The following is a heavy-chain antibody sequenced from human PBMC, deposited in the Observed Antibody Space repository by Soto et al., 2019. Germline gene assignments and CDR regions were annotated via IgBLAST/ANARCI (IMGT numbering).Heavy chain of an antibody. D-gene: IGHD4-17*01. CDR3: ARDNGDYPYYYYGMDV. J-gene: IGHJ6*02. CDR1: GGSISSGDYY. Sequence: QVQLQESGPGLVKPSQTLSLTCTVSGGSISSGDYYWSWIRQPPGKGLEWIGYIYYSGSTYYNTSLKSRVTISVDTSKNQFSLKLSSVTAADTAVYYCARDNGDYPYYYYGMDVWGQGTTVTVSS. CDR2: IYYSGST. V-gene: IGHV4-30-4*01.